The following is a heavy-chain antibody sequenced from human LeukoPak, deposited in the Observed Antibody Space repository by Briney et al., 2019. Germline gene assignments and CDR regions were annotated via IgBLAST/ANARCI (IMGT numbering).Heavy chain of an antibody. CDR3: ARSASGYSYGRWGYFDY. Sequence: VASVKVSCKASGGTFSSYAISWVRQAPGQGLEWMGGIIPIFGTANYAQKFQGRVTITADESTSTAYMELSSLRSEDTAVYYCARSASGYSYGRWGYFDYWGQGTLVTVSS. V-gene: IGHV1-69*13. CDR1: GGTFSSYA. J-gene: IGHJ4*02. D-gene: IGHD5-18*01. CDR2: IIPIFGTA.